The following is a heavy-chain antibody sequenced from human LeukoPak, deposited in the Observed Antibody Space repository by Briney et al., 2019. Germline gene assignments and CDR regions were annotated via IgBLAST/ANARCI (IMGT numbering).Heavy chain of an antibody. Sequence: GGSRRLSCEASGFIFSTYAMHWVRQAPGKGLEWLAVISSDGSNKYHVDSVKGRFTISRDNSKNTLYLEMDSVRLGDTAVYYCARDDIIVGATTLDYWGQGTLVTVSS. J-gene: IGHJ4*02. CDR2: ISSDGSNK. V-gene: IGHV3-30*04. D-gene: IGHD1-26*01. CDR1: GFIFSTYA. CDR3: ARDDIIVGATTLDY.